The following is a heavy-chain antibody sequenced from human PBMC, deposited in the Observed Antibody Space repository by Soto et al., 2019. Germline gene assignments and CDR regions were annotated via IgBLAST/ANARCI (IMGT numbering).Heavy chain of an antibody. D-gene: IGHD3-9*01. CDR3: ARSKRADYDILTGPPGYFDY. V-gene: IGHV4-59*01. CDR1: GGSISSCY. CDR2: IYYSGST. J-gene: IGHJ4*02. Sequence: SETLSLTCTVSGGSISSCYWSWIRQPPGKGLEWIGYIYYSGSTNYNPSLKSRVTISVDTSKNQFSLKLSSVTAADTAVYYCARSKRADYDILTGPPGYFDYWGRGTLVTVSS.